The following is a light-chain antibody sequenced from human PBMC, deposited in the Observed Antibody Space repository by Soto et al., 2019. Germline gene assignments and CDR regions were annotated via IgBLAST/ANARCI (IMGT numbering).Light chain of an antibody. CDR3: QQSDHSPFT. CDR2: DTS. Sequence: EIVVTQSPATLSVSPGERATLSCRASQSLSSNLAWYQQKPGQAPRLLMYDTSTRATGIPDRFSGSGSGTDFTLTISRLEPEDFAVYYCQQSDHSPFTFGPGTKVDIK. V-gene: IGKV3D-15*02. J-gene: IGKJ3*01. CDR1: QSLSSN.